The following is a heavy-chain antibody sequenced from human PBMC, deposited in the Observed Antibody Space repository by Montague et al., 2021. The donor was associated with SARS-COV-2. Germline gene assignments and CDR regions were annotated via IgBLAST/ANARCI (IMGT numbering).Heavy chain of an antibody. CDR2: INYSGKT. J-gene: IGHJ4*02. V-gene: IGHV4-39*01. D-gene: IGHD3-10*01. CDR3: VRGPLTRGGFDK. Sequence: SETLSLTCTVSGGSISSGTYYWGWVRQPPGKGLEWIGTINYSGKTYYNPSLKSRVTISVDTSKNQFSLSLASVTAADTAIYYCVRGPLTRGGFDKWGQGALVTVSS. CDR1: GGSISSGTYY.